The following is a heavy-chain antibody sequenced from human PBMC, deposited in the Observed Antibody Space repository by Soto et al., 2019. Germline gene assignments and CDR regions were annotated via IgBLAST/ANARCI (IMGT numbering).Heavy chain of an antibody. D-gene: IGHD1-20*01. V-gene: IGHV3-23*01. Sequence: GXLRLSCAVSGFTFSSYAMSWVRQAPGKGLEWVSAISGSGGSTYYADSVKGRFTISRDNSKNTLYLQMNSLRAEDTAVYYCAKVVEGYKNHDYWGQGTLVTVSS. CDR2: ISGSGGST. J-gene: IGHJ4*02. CDR3: AKVVEGYKNHDY. CDR1: GFTFSSYA.